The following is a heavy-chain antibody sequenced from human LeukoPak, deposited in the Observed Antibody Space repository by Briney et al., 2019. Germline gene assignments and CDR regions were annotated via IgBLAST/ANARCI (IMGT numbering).Heavy chain of an antibody. V-gene: IGHV4-59*01. J-gene: IGHJ3*02. CDR2: IYYSGST. D-gene: IGHD4-23*01. CDR3: ARGGTAVIAPYAFDI. CDR1: GGSISSYY. Sequence: SETLSLTCTASGGSISSYYWSWIRQPPGKGLEYIGYIYYSGSTNCNPSVKSRVAMSVDTSKKQFSLKLSSLTAADTAVYYCARGGTAVIAPYAFDIWGQGTMVTVSS.